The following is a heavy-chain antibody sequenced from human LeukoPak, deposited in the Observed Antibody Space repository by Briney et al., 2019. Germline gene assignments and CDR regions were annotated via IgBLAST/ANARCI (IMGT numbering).Heavy chain of an antibody. J-gene: IGHJ6*03. CDR2: INPSGGST. CDR3: ARDLSRRGLYSSSSDYYYMDV. CDR1: GYTFTSYY. V-gene: IGHV1-46*01. Sequence: GASVTVSCKASGYTFTSYYMHWVRQAPGQGLEWMGIINPSGGSTSYAQKFQGRVTMTRDTSTSTVYMELSSLRSEDTAVYYCARDLSRRGLYSSSSDYYYMDVWGKGTTVTVSS. D-gene: IGHD6-6*01.